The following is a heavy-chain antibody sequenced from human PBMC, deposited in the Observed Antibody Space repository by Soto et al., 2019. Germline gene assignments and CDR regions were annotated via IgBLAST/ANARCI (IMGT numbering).Heavy chain of an antibody. CDR2: ISGSGGST. J-gene: IGHJ4*02. V-gene: IGHV3-23*01. CDR1: GFTFSSYA. Sequence: EVQLLESGGGLVQPGGSLRLSCAASGFTFSSYAMSWVRQAPGKGLEWVSAISGSGGSTYYADSVKGRFTNSRDNSKNTLCLQMTSVRAADTAVYDCAYRSPPFDYWGQGPLVTVSS. D-gene: IGHD6-13*01. CDR3: AYRSPPFDY.